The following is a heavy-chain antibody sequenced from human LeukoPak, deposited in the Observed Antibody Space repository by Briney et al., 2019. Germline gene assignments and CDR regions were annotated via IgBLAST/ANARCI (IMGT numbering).Heavy chain of an antibody. CDR3: ARAFYSYFDY. CDR1: GLNFRSSW. CDR2: INQEGSEK. Sequence: PGGSLRLSCAASGLNFRSSWMSWIRQAPGKGLERVANINQEGSEKYYVDSVKGRFTISRDNAKNSLYLQMNSLRVEDTAVYYCARAFYSYFDYWGQGTLVVVST. V-gene: IGHV3-7*03. D-gene: IGHD2/OR15-2a*01. J-gene: IGHJ4*02.